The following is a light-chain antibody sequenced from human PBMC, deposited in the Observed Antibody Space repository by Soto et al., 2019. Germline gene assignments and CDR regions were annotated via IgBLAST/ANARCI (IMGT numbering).Light chain of an antibody. CDR2: DVN. Sequence: QSALTQPRSVSGTPGHSVTISCTGTDSDVGTYDSVSWYQHLPGQSPRLRINDVNKRPSGLPVRFSGSKSANTASLTISGLQSEDEADYYCSSYAGTCAPLVFGTGTKVTVL. V-gene: IGLV2-11*01. J-gene: IGLJ1*01. CDR3: SSYAGTCAPLV. CDR1: DSDVGTYDS.